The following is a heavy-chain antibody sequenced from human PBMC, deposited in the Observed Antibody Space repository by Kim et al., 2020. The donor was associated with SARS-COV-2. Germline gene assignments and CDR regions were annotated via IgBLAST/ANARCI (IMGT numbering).Heavy chain of an antibody. CDR3: ARHSRIVVVPAAILA. D-gene: IGHD2-2*01. CDR1: VGPISSSSYY. V-gene: IGHV4-39*01. Sequence: SETLSLTCTVSVGPISSSSYYWGWIRQPPGKGPEWIGSIYYSGSTYYNPSLKSRVTISVDTSKNQFSLKLSSVTAADTAVYYCARHSRIVVVPAAILAWGQGTLVTVSS. CDR2: IYYSGST. J-gene: IGHJ4*02.